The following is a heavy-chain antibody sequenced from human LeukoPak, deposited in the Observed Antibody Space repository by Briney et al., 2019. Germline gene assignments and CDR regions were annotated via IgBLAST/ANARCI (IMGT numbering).Heavy chain of an antibody. CDR2: VKQDGSET. J-gene: IGHJ6*03. D-gene: IGHD1/OR15-1a*01. CDR1: GFTFDTFW. Sequence: GGSLRLSCAVSGFTFDTFWMSWVRQAPGKGLEWVANVKQDGSETNYVDSVRGRFTISRDNAKNSLYLQMDSLRAEDTAVYYCARPRRTDTPYHCMGVWGKGTTVTVSS. V-gene: IGHV3-7*01. CDR3: ARPRRTDTPYHCMGV.